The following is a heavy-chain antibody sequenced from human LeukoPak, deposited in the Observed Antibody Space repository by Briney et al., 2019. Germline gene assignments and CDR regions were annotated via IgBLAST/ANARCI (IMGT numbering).Heavy chain of an antibody. J-gene: IGHJ4*02. Sequence: GGSLRLSCAASGFTFSSYGMNWVRQAPGKGLEWVSIISGSADSTYYADSVKGRFIISRDNSKNTLYLQMNSLRSDDTAVYYCARDRDYGDYNTQDLFVYWGQGTLVTVSS. CDR3: ARDRDYGDYNTQDLFVY. V-gene: IGHV3-23*01. CDR2: ISGSADST. D-gene: IGHD4-17*01. CDR1: GFTFSSYG.